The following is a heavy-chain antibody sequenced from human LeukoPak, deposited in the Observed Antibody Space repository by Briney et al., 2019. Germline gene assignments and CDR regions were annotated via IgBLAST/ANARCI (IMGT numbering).Heavy chain of an antibody. D-gene: IGHD3-3*01. J-gene: IGHJ4*02. CDR2: ISGSGGGGAT. CDR3: AKDLSGSFDY. CDR1: GFAFSSYA. Sequence: GVSLRLSCAASGFAFSSYAMSWVRQPPGKGLEWVSAISGSGGGGATYYAASVKGRFTISRDNSKNTLYLQMNRLTAEDTALYYCAKDLSGSFDYWGQGSLVTVSS. V-gene: IGHV3-23*01.